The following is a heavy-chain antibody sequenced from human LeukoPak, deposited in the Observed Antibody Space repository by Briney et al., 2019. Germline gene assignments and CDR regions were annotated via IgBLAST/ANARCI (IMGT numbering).Heavy chain of an antibody. CDR1: GFTFSSYE. CDR3: ARALGGEQWLGSGYDY. J-gene: IGHJ4*02. Sequence: GGSLRLSCAASGFTFSSYEMNWIRQAPGKGLEWISYISNSGSTKYYADSVKGRFTISRDNAKNSLYLQMNSLRAEDTAVYYCARALGGEQWLGSGYDYWGQGTLVTVSS. D-gene: IGHD6-19*01. V-gene: IGHV3-48*03. CDR2: ISNSGSTK.